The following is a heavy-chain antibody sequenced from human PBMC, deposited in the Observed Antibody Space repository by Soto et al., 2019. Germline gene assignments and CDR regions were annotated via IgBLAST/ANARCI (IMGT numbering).Heavy chain of an antibody. J-gene: IGHJ4*02. CDR1: GYTFTSYG. CDR2: LSADNGNT. V-gene: IGHV1-18*01. D-gene: IGHD1-26*01. Sequence: QVQLVQSGAEVKKPGASVKVSCKASGYTFTSYGIGWVRQAPGQGLEWMGWLSADNGNTNYAQKLQGRVNMTTDTSTSTADMELRSLRSDDTAVYYCARDRGSYALDYWGQGNLVTVSS. CDR3: ARDRGSYALDY.